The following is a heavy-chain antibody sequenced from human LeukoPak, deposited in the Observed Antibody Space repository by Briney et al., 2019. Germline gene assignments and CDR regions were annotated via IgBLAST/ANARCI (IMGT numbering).Heavy chain of an antibody. D-gene: IGHD3-22*01. CDR1: GGSISSYD. V-gene: IGHV4-59*01. J-gene: IGHJ4*02. CDR3: AKDRYYDSSGPAY. Sequence: SETLSLTCTVSGGSISSYDWSWIRQSPGKGLEWIGYIYYSGSTNYNPSLKSRVTISVDTSKNQFSLKLSSVTAAYTAVYYCAKDRYYDSSGPAYWGQGTLVTVSS. CDR2: IYYSGST.